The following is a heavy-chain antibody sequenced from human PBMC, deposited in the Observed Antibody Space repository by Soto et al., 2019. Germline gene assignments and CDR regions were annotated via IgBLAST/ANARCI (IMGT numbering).Heavy chain of an antibody. D-gene: IGHD3-22*01. J-gene: IGHJ4*02. CDR3: ARDRAGYDSRELVY. CDR1: GFTFSSYA. V-gene: IGHV3-30*01. CDR2: ISYDGSNK. Sequence: GGSLRLSCAACGFTFSSYAMHWVRQAPGKGLEWVAVISYDGSNKYYADSVKGPFTISRDNSRNTLYLQMNSMRAEDTAVYYWARDRAGYDSRELVYWGQGTLVTVSS.